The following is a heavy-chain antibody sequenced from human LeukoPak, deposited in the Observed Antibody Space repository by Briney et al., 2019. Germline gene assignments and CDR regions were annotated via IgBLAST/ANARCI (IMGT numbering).Heavy chain of an antibody. D-gene: IGHD5-12*01. CDR2: IIPIFGTA. Sequence: SVKVSCKASGGTFSSYAISWVRQAPGQGLEWMGGIIPIFGTANYAQKFQGRVTITADESTSTAYMELSSLRSEDTAVYYCAMNSGYDYVGTYYYGMDVWGQGTTVTVSS. J-gene: IGHJ6*02. CDR3: AMNSGYDYVGTYYYGMDV. V-gene: IGHV1-69*13. CDR1: GGTFSSYA.